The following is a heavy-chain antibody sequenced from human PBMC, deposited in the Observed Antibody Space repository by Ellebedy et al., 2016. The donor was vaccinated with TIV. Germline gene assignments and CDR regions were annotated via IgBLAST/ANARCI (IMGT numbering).Heavy chain of an antibody. Sequence: PGGSLRLSCAASGFTFSSYGMHWVRQAPGKGLEWVANIKQDGSEKWYVDSVKGRFTISRDNAKKSLYLQMSSLRAEDTAVYYCARDQGWAYPGSTRFDYWGQGTLVTVSS. CDR2: IKQDGSEK. CDR3: ARDQGWAYPGSTRFDY. D-gene: IGHD3-10*01. CDR1: GFTFSSYG. J-gene: IGHJ4*03. V-gene: IGHV3-7*01.